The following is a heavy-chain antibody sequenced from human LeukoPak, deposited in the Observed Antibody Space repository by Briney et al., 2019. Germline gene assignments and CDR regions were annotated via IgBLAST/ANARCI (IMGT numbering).Heavy chain of an antibody. CDR2: IYYSGST. V-gene: IGHV4-31*03. Sequence: PSQTLSLTCTVSGGSISSGGYYRSWIRQHPGKGLEWIGYIYYSGSTYYNPSLKSRVTISVDTSKNQFSLKLSSVTAADTAVYYCARVSIEWSVLYFDYWGQGTLVTVSS. CDR1: GGSISSGGYY. D-gene: IGHD3-3*01. J-gene: IGHJ4*02. CDR3: ARVSIEWSVLYFDY.